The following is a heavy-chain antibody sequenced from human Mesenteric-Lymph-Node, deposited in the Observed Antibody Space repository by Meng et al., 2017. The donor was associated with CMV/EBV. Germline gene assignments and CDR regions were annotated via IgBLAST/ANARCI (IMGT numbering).Heavy chain of an antibody. CDR3: AKAASNGWYYFDF. CDR2: ISDDGSNQ. V-gene: IGHV3-30-3*01. CDR1: GFTFDSYS. Sequence: GGSLRLSCAASGFTFDSYSMHWVRQAPGKGLEWVAVISDDGSNQDYADSVKGRFTISRDNSKNTLYLQMNTLTADDTAVYYCAKAASNGWYYFDFWGQGMLVTVSS. D-gene: IGHD2-15*01. J-gene: IGHJ4*02.